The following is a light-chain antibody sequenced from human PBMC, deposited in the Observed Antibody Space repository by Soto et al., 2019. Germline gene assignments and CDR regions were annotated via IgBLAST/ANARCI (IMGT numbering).Light chain of an antibody. V-gene: IGKV3-11*01. CDR1: QNVNNF. CDR3: HPRSNSPR. CDR2: DAS. J-gene: IGKJ5*01. Sequence: GLSLGPATLSLSPGERATFSCRASQNVNNFLALYQQKPGQAPRLLIYDASNRATGITARFSGSGSGTDFTLTISSLESEDTAIYYCHPRSNSPRFGQRTR.